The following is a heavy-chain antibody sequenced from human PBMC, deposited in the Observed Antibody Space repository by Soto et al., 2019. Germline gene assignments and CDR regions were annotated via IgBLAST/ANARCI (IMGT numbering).Heavy chain of an antibody. CDR3: AHASISPYYYSGMDV. CDR1: GFSLSTSGVG. D-gene: IGHD1-20*01. J-gene: IGHJ6*02. Sequence: QITLKESGPTLVKPTQTLTLTCTFSGFSLSTSGVGVGWIRQPPGKALEWLAVIYWDDDRRYSPSLKSRLTITKDHSKNPVALTMTNMDPVDTGTYYCAHASISPYYYSGMDVWGQGTTVTVSS. V-gene: IGHV2-5*02. CDR2: IYWDDDR.